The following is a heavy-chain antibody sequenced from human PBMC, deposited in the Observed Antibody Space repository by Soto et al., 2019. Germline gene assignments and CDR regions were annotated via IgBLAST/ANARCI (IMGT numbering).Heavy chain of an antibody. CDR2: SSAYNGNT. J-gene: IGHJ4*02. V-gene: IGHV1-18*01. D-gene: IGHD2-15*01. CDR3: ARDRGSYALDY. Sequence: QVQLVQSGAEVKKPGASVKVSCKASGYTFTSYGISWGRQAPGQGLEWMGWSSAYNGNTNYAQKLQGRVTMTTDTSKSTAYMERRSLRSDDTAVYYCARDRGSYALDYWGQGTLVTFSS. CDR1: GYTFTSYG.